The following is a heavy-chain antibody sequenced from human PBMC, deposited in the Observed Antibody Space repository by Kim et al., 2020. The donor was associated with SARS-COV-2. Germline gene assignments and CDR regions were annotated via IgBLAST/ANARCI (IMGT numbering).Heavy chain of an antibody. V-gene: IGHV1-2*02. CDR2: INPNSGGT. D-gene: IGHD3-16*01. Sequence: ASVKVSCKASGYTFTGYYMHWVRQAPGQGLEWMGWINPNSGGTNYAQKFQGRVTMTRDTSISTAYMELSRLRSDDTAVYYCARGTPDYVWGYDAFDIWGQGTMVTVSS. CDR1: GYTFTGYY. CDR3: ARGTPDYVWGYDAFDI. J-gene: IGHJ3*02.